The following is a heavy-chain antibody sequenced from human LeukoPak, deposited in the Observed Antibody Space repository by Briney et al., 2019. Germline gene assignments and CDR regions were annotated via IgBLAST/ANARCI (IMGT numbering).Heavy chain of an antibody. J-gene: IGHJ5*02. V-gene: IGHV1-69*01. CDR1: GGTFSSYA. CDR3: ARGQIAARNWFDP. D-gene: IGHD6-6*01. Sequence: GASVKVSCKDSGGTFSSYAISWLRQAPGQGLEWMGGIIPIFGTANYAQKFQGRVTITADESTSTAYMELSSLRSEDTAVYYCARGQIAARNWFDPWGQGTLVTVSS. CDR2: IIPIFGTA.